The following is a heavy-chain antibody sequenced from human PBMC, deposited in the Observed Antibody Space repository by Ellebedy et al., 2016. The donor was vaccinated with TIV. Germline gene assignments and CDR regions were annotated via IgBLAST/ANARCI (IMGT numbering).Heavy chain of an antibody. CDR1: GYTFTNYY. Sequence: AASVKVSCKASGYTFTNYYMNWVRHSPGQGLEWMGIINPGGGGTSYAQKFQGRVTMTRDTSTSTVYMELSSLSSEDTALYYCARAPLSGVFYGMDVWGQGTTVTVSS. V-gene: IGHV1-46*01. CDR2: INPGGGGT. CDR3: ARAPLSGVFYGMDV. J-gene: IGHJ6*02. D-gene: IGHD3-16*02.